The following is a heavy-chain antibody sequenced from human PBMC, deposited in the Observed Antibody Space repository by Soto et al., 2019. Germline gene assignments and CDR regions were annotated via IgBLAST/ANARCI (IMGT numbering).Heavy chain of an antibody. V-gene: IGHV1-46*01. J-gene: IGHJ6*02. Sequence: ASVKVSCKPSGYSFSNFYVHWVRQAPGQGLEWMGIIDPSSGTTSYTQKFQERVTMTRDTSMSTVYMELSRLRSEDTAVYYCAKGAVVVPNGLIAGMDVWGLGTTVTVSS. CDR3: AKGAVVVPNGLIAGMDV. CDR1: GYSFSNFY. D-gene: IGHD2-15*01. CDR2: IDPSSGTT.